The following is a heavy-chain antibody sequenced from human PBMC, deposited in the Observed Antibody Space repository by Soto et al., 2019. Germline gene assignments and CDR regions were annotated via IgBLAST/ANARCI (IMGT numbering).Heavy chain of an antibody. CDR1: GFNFSSYA. CDR3: AKHKQFTIFGVVSPDAFDI. V-gene: IGHV3-23*01. J-gene: IGHJ3*02. CDR2: ISGSGGST. D-gene: IGHD3-3*01. Sequence: HPGGSLRLSCAASGFNFSSYAMSWVRQAPGKGLEWVSPISGSGGSTYYADTVKGRFTISRDNSKNTLYLQMNSLRAEDTAVYYCAKHKQFTIFGVVSPDAFDIWGQGTMVTVSS.